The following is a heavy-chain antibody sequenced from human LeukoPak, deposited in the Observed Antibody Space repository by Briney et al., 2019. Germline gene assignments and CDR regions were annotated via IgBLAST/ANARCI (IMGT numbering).Heavy chain of an antibody. V-gene: IGHV3-11*06. CDR3: ARRGLVAGYYFDY. Sequence: GESLRLSCAASGFTFSDYYMSWIRQAPGKGLEWVSSISSSSSYIYYADSVKGRFTISRDNAKNSLYLQMNSLRAEDTAVYYCARRGLVAGYYFDYWGQGTLVTVSS. CDR2: ISSSSSYI. D-gene: IGHD6-19*01. CDR1: GFTFSDYY. J-gene: IGHJ4*02.